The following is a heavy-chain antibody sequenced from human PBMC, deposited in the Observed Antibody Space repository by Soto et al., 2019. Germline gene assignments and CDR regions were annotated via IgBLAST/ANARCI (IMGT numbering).Heavy chain of an antibody. Sequence: PGGSLRLSCAASGFTFSSYAMSWVRQAPGKGLEWVSAISGSGGSTYYADSVKGRFTISRDNSKNTLYLQMNSLRAEDTAVYYCAKVSKRGYYYDSSGPFDYWGQGTLVTVLL. CDR1: GFTFSSYA. CDR3: AKVSKRGYYYDSSGPFDY. V-gene: IGHV3-23*01. CDR2: ISGSGGST. J-gene: IGHJ4*02. D-gene: IGHD3-22*01.